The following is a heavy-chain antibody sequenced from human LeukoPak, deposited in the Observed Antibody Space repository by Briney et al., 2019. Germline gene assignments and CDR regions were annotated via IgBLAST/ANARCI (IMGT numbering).Heavy chain of an antibody. V-gene: IGHV3-21*06. Sequence: PGGSLRLSCAASGFIFSSYNMNWVRQAPGKGLEWVSSISGNSDSIYYANSVRGRFTISRDNAKNSLFLQMTSLRAEDTAVYYCASLAVGYSSAFFDYWGQGTLVAVSS. J-gene: IGHJ4*02. CDR1: GFIFSSYN. CDR3: ASLAVGYSSAFFDY. D-gene: IGHD6-25*01. CDR2: ISGNSDSI.